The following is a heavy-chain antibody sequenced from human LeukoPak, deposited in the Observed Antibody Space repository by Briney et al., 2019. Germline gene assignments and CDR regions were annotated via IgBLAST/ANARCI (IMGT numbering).Heavy chain of an antibody. Sequence: SETLSLTCTVSGGSISGYYWTWIRQPPGKGLEWIGFNYYSGSTNYNSSLKGRVTISVDMSKNHFSLKLSSVTATDTAIYYCARGNWPPAFDIWGQGTLVTVSS. J-gene: IGHJ3*02. D-gene: IGHD1-1*01. V-gene: IGHV4-59*01. CDR1: GGSISGYY. CDR2: NYYSGST. CDR3: ARGNWPPAFDI.